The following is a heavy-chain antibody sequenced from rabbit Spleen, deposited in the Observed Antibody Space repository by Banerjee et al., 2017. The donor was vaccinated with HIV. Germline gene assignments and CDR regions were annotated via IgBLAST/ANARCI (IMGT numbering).Heavy chain of an antibody. D-gene: IGHD1-1*01. V-gene: IGHV1S45*01. CDR2: MNSATGGT. Sequence: QPQVEESGGGPVKPDGSLTLTCKASGFDFSTNEASWVRQDPGKGLEWIGCMNSATGGTWSASWVNGRFTISKTSSTMVTLQMTSLTAADTATYICARPSSSSGPWDLWGPGTLVTVS. CDR3: ARPSSSSGPWDL. CDR1: GFDFSTNEA. J-gene: IGHJ4*01.